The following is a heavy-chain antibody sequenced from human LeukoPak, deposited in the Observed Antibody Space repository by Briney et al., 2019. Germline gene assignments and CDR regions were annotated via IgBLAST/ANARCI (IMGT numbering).Heavy chain of an antibody. J-gene: IGHJ3*02. Sequence: GGSLRLSCAASGFTFSSYWMSWVRQAPGKGLEWVANIKQDGSEKYYMDSVKGRFTISRDNAKNSLYLQMNSLRAEDTAVYYCARKGWRDGYAFDIWGQGTMVTVSS. CDR1: GFTFSSYW. CDR3: ARKGWRDGYAFDI. D-gene: IGHD5-24*01. CDR2: IKQDGSEK. V-gene: IGHV3-7*01.